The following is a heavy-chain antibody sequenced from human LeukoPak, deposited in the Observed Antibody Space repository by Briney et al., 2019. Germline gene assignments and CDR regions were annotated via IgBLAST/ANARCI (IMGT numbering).Heavy chain of an antibody. J-gene: IGHJ6*02. CDR3: ARLDYTSVGMDV. D-gene: IGHD4-11*01. V-gene: IGHV4-39*01. CDR1: GGSISGSSYY. Sequence: SETLSLTCTVSGGSISGSSYYWGWIRQPPEKGLEWVGSIYYSGMTHYSPSLKSRVTISVDMSKNQFFLKVYSVTAADTAVYYCARLDYTSVGMDVWGLGTTVTVSS. CDR2: IYYSGMT.